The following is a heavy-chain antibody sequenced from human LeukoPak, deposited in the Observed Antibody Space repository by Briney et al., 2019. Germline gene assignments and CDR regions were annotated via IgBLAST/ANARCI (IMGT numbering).Heavy chain of an antibody. D-gene: IGHD4-17*01. V-gene: IGHV3-23*01. Sequence: PGGSLRLSCAASGFTFSNYAMVWVRQAPGKGLEWVSAIRGSGAGTHYADSVKGRFTISRDNSRNILYLQMNNLRGEDTALYYCERDPNGDYIGAFEFQRWGQGTLVSVSS. J-gene: IGHJ1*01. CDR2: IRGSGAGT. CDR3: ERDPNGDYIGAFEFQR. CDR1: GFTFSNYA.